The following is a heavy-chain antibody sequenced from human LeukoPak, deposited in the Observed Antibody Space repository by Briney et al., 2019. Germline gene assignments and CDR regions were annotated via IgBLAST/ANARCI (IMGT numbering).Heavy chain of an antibody. V-gene: IGHV3-30-3*01. CDR1: GFTFSSYA. CDR3: ARERTSNGYSSSWLDGGFDY. D-gene: IGHD6-13*01. Sequence: PGGSLRLSCAASGFTFSSYAMHWVRKAPGKGLEWVAVISYDGSNKYYADSVKGRFTISRDNSKNTLYLQMNSLRAEDTAVYYCARERTSNGYSSSWLDGGFDYWGQGTLVTVSS. J-gene: IGHJ4*02. CDR2: ISYDGSNK.